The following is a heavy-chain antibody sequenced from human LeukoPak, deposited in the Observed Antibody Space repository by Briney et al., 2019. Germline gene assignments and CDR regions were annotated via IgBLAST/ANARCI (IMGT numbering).Heavy chain of an antibody. J-gene: IGHJ5*02. D-gene: IGHD6-19*01. V-gene: IGHV1-46*01. CDR3: ARQQWPGFDWFDP. CDR2: INPSGGST. Sequence: ASVEVSCKASGYTFTSYYMHWVRQAPGQGLEWMGIINPSGGSTSYAQKFQGRVTMTRDTSTSTVYMELSSLRSEDTAVYYCARQQWPGFDWFDPWGQGTLVTVSS. CDR1: GYTFTSYY.